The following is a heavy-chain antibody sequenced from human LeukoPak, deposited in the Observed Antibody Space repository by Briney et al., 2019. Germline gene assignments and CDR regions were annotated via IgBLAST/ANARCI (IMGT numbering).Heavy chain of an antibody. CDR2: ISAYNGNT. CDR1: GYTFTSYG. D-gene: IGHD3-22*01. V-gene: IGHV1-18*01. CDR3: ARASVTMIVVAPQPDY. J-gene: IGHJ4*02. Sequence: GASVKVSCKASGYTFTSYGISWVRQAPGQRLEWMGWISAYNGNTNYAQKLQGRVTMTTDTSTSTAYMELRSLRSDDTAVYYRARASVTMIVVAPQPDYWGQGTLVTVSS.